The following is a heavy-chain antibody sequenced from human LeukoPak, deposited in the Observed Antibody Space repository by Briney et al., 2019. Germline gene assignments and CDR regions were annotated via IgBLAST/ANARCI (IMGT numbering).Heavy chain of an antibody. Sequence: PSETLSLACAVSGGSISSGGYSWSWIRQPPGKGLEWNGYIYYSGSTYYNPSLKSRVTISVDTSKNQFSLKLSSVTAADTAVYYCARRKAPIVVVPAAPAWFDPWGQGTLVTVSS. CDR2: IYYSGST. V-gene: IGHV4-30-4*07. J-gene: IGHJ5*02. CDR3: ARRKAPIVVVPAAPAWFDP. CDR1: GGSISSGGYS. D-gene: IGHD2-2*01.